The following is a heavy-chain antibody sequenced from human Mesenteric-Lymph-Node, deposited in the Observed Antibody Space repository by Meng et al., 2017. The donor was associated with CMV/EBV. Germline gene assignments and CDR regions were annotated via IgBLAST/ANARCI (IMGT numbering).Heavy chain of an antibody. Sequence: ASVKVSCKVSGNSFTSYYMHWVRQAPGQGLEWMGTINPSGGSTTYAQKFQGRVTMTRNTSISTAYMELSSLRSEDTAVYYCARGYGSGSYEFDYWGQGTLVTVSS. CDR1: GNSFTSYY. CDR3: ARGYGSGSYEFDY. J-gene: IGHJ4*02. D-gene: IGHD3-10*01. CDR2: INPSGGST. V-gene: IGHV1-46*01.